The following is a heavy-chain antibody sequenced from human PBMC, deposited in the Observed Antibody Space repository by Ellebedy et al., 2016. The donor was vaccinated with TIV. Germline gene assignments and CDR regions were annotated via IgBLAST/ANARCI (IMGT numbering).Heavy chain of an antibody. CDR1: GYTFTGYF. V-gene: IGHV1-2*04. D-gene: IGHD2-8*01. CDR2: INPNSGDT. J-gene: IGHJ4*02. CDR3: ARDLNGPGDF. Sequence: AASVKVSCKASGYTFTGYFMHWVRQAPGQGLEWMGWINPNSGDTNYAQKFQGWVTMTRDTSISTAYMELSSLRSEDTAVYYCARDLNGPGDFWGQGTLVTVSS.